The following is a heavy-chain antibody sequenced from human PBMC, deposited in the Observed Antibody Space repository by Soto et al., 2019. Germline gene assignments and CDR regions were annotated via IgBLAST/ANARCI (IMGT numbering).Heavy chain of an antibody. J-gene: IGHJ4*02. D-gene: IGHD3-9*01. CDR2: INHSGST. V-gene: IGHV4-34*01. Sequence: TLSLTCAVYGGSFSGYYWSWIRQPPGKGLEWIGEINHSGSTNYNPSLKSRVTISVDTSKNQFSLKLSSVTAADTAVYYCARGDILTGYYPDYWGQRTLVTGSS. CDR3: ARGDILTGYYPDY. CDR1: GGSFSGYY.